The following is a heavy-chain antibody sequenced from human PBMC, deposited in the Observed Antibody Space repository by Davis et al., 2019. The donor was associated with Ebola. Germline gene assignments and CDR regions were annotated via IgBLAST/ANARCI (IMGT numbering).Heavy chain of an antibody. D-gene: IGHD2-2*01. V-gene: IGHV1-69*13. J-gene: IGHJ6*02. CDR1: GGTFSSYA. CDR3: ARVGGYCSSTSCSYPNYYYGMDV. CDR2: IIPIFGTA. Sequence: SVKVSCKASGGTFSSYAISWVRQAPGQGLEWMGGIIPIFGTANYAQKFQGRVTITADESTSTAYMELSSLRSEDTAVYYCARVGGYCSSTSCSYPNYYYGMDVWGQGTTVTVSS.